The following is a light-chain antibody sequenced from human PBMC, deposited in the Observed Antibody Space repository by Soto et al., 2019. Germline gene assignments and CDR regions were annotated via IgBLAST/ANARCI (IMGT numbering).Light chain of an antibody. CDR3: QQYGSSGT. Sequence: EFVLTQSPGTLSLSPGARATLSCRASQSVSNNYLAWYQQKPGQAPRLLIYGASNRATGIPDRFIVIGSGTEFTLPLSRMEPEDSAVDDCQQYGSSGTFGQGTKVDIK. J-gene: IGKJ1*01. CDR2: GAS. V-gene: IGKV3-20*01. CDR1: QSVSNNY.